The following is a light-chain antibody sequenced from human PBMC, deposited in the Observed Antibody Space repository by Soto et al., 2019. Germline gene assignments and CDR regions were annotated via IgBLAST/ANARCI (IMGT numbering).Light chain of an antibody. CDR1: SSDVGGYNY. CDR3: SSYTSSITLV. CDR2: DVN. V-gene: IGLV2-14*01. Sequence: QSALTQPASVSGSPGQSITISCTGTSSDVGGYNYVSWYQQHPGKAPKLMIYDVNNRPSGVSNRFSGSKSGNTASLTISGLHAEDEGDYYCSSYTSSITLVFGGGTKVTVL. J-gene: IGLJ2*01.